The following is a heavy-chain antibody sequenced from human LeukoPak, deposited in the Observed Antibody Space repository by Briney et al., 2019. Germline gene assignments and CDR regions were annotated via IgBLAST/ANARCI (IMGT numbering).Heavy chain of an antibody. Sequence: GGSLRLSCAASGFTVSSNYMSWVRQAPGKGLEWVSVIYSGGSTYYADSVKGRFTISRDNAKNSLYLQMNSLRAEDTAVYYCARDSGSGRPYYFDSWGQGTLVTVSS. D-gene: IGHD3-10*01. CDR2: IYSGGST. J-gene: IGHJ4*02. CDR3: ARDSGSGRPYYFDS. V-gene: IGHV3-53*01. CDR1: GFTVSSNY.